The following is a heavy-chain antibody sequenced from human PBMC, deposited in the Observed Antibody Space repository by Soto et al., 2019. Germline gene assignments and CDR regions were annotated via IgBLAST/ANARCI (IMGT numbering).Heavy chain of an antibody. V-gene: IGHV4-59*01. CDR2: IYYSGST. CDR3: AREPGAFLDAFDI. CDR1: GGSISSYY. J-gene: IGHJ3*02. D-gene: IGHD3-16*01. Sequence: SETLSLTCTVSGGSISSYYWSWIRQPPGKGLEWIGYIYYSGSTNYNPSLKSRVTISVDTSKNQFSLKLSSVTAADTAVYYCAREPGAFLDAFDIWGQGTMVTVSS.